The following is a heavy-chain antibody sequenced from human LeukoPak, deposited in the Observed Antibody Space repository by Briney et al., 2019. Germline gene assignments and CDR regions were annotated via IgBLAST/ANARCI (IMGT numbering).Heavy chain of an antibody. CDR2: MYYSGSA. CDR1: DGSISGYY. V-gene: IGHV4-59*08. CDR3: ARRESTGWYAIFDS. Sequence: SETLSLTCTVSDGSISGYYWNWIRQSPGKGLEWIGYMYYSGSADYNPSLESRVTISVDTSKNQFSLKLSSVTAADTAVYYCARRESTGWYAIFDSWGQGTLVTVSS. J-gene: IGHJ4*02. D-gene: IGHD6-19*01.